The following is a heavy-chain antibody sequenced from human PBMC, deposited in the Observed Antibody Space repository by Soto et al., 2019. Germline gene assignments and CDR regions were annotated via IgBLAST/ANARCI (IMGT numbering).Heavy chain of an antibody. Sequence: QVQLQESGPGLVKPSQTLSLTCTVSGGSISSGGYYWSWIRQHPGKGLEWMGYIYYSGSTYYNPSLKSRVTISVDTSKNQFSLKLSSVTAADTAVYYCAREGSGARNWFDPWGQGTLVTVSS. CDR2: IYYSGST. D-gene: IGHD2-15*01. J-gene: IGHJ5*02. V-gene: IGHV4-31*03. CDR3: AREGSGARNWFDP. CDR1: GGSISSGGYY.